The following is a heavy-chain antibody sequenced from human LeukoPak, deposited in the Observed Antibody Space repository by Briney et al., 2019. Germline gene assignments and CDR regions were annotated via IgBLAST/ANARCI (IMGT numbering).Heavy chain of an antibody. CDR3: TTDGLMVRGVMHND. Sequence: GGSLRLSCAASGFTFSNARMSWVRQAPGKGLEWVGRIKSKSDGGTTDYTAPVKGRFTISRDDSENTLFLQMNGLKTEDTAVYYCTTDGLMVRGVMHNDWGQGTLVTVSS. CDR1: GFTFSNAR. CDR2: IKSKSDGGTT. D-gene: IGHD3-10*01. V-gene: IGHV3-15*01. J-gene: IGHJ4*02.